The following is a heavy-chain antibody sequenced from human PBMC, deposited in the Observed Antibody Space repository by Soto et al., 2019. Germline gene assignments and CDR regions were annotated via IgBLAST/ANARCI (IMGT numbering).Heavy chain of an antibody. CDR1: GYSFTSYW. CDR3: ARHRSYYYDSSGYYYHFDY. J-gene: IGHJ4*02. V-gene: IGHV5-10-1*01. Sequence: PGESLKISCKGSGYSFTSYWISWVRQMPGKGLEWMGRIDPSDSYTNYSPSFQGHVTISADKSISTAYLQWSSLKASDTAMYYCARHRSYYYDSSGYYYHFDYWGQGTLVTASS. CDR2: IDPSDSYT. D-gene: IGHD3-22*01.